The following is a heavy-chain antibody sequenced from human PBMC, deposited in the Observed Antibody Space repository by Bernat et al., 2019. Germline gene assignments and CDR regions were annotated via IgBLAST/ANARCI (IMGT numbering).Heavy chain of an antibody. J-gene: IGHJ4*02. V-gene: IGHV3-74*03. CDR3: VRISRRDGNY. CDR2: INPDGTTT. Sequence: EVQLVESGGGLVQPGGSLRLSCAASGFSFSSYWMHWVRQAPGKGLLWVSQINPDGTTTTYADSVKGRFTVSRDNAKNTLYLQMNSLRVEDTAVYYCVRISRRDGNYWGQGTLVTVSS. D-gene: IGHD3-3*01. CDR1: GFSFSSYW.